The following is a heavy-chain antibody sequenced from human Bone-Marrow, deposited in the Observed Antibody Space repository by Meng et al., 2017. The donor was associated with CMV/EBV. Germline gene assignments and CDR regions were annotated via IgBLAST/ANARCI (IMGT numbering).Heavy chain of an antibody. V-gene: IGHV1-2*02. CDR2: INPNSGCP. CDR3: ARPEGAEAGKGLGY. J-gene: IGHJ4*02. CDR1: GYTFSAYY. Sequence: ASVKVSCKASGYTFSAYYINWVRQAPGQGLEWMGWINPNSGCPTYARKFQGRVTMTRDTSINTVYMELRRLRCDDRAVYYCARPEGAEAGKGLGYWGQGTLVTVSS. D-gene: IGHD6-19*01.